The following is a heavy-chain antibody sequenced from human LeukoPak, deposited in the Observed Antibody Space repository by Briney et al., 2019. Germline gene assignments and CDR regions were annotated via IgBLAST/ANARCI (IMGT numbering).Heavy chain of an antibody. J-gene: IGHJ4*02. V-gene: IGHV3-49*04. Sequence: PGRSLRLSCTASGFPFGDYAMSWVRQAPGKGLEWVGSIRSSAYGGTTEYAASVKGRFTISRDDSRSIAYLQVNSLKTEDTALYYCARVKPLPSSGREVAADYWGQGTLVTVSS. CDR2: IRSSAYGGTT. CDR3: ARVKPLPSSGREVAADY. D-gene: IGHD6-19*01. CDR1: GFPFGDYA.